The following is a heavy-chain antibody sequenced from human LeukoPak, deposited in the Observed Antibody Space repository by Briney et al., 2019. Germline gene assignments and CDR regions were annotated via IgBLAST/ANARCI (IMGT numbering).Heavy chain of an antibody. CDR2: ISSSSSYI. D-gene: IGHD2-2*01. CDR3: ARDLAVVPAAPTYYFDY. Sequence: GGSLRLSCAASGFTFSSYSMNWVRQAPGKGLEWVSSISSSSSYIYYADSVKGRFTVSRDNAKNSLYLQMNSLRAEDTAVYYCARDLAVVPAAPTYYFDYWGQGTLVTVSS. J-gene: IGHJ4*02. V-gene: IGHV3-21*01. CDR1: GFTFSSYS.